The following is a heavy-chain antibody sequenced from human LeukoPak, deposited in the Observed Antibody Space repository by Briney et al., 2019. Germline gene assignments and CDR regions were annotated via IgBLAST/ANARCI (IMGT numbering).Heavy chain of an antibody. Sequence: ASVKVSCKASGYTFTSYYMHWVRQAPGQGLEWMGIINPSGGSTSYAQKFQGRVTMTRDTSTSTVYMELSSLRSEDTAVYYCAAYSSSWYDVGLSEGDAFDIWGQGTMVTVSS. CDR1: GYTFTSYY. CDR2: INPSGGST. D-gene: IGHD6-13*01. J-gene: IGHJ3*02. V-gene: IGHV1-46*01. CDR3: AAYSSSWYDVGLSEGDAFDI.